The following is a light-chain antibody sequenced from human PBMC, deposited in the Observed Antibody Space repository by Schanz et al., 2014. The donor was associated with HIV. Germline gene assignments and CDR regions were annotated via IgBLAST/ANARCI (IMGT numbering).Light chain of an antibody. J-gene: IGLJ3*02. V-gene: IGLV2-8*01. CDR3: SSYAATSNVL. CDR1: NNDIGSYTY. CDR2: EVS. Sequence: QSALTQPASVSGSPGQSITVSCTGTNNDIGSYTYVAWYQQHPGKAPKLMIYEVSERPSGVPDRFSGSKSGNTASLTVSGLQADDEADYYCSSYAATSNVLFGGGTKLTVL.